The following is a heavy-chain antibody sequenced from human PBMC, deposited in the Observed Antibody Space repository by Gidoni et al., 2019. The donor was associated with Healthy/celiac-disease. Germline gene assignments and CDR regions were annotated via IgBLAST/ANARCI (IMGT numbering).Heavy chain of an antibody. CDR1: GFTFDDYA. CDR2: ISWNSGSI. J-gene: IGHJ4*02. D-gene: IGHD6-6*01. V-gene: IGHV3-9*01. Sequence: EVQLVESGGGLVQPGRSLRLSCAASGFTFDDYAMHWVRQAPGKGLEWVSGISWNSGSIGYADSVKGRITISRDNAKNSLYLQMNSLRAEDTALYYCATEYGDYWGQGTLVTVSS. CDR3: ATEYGDY.